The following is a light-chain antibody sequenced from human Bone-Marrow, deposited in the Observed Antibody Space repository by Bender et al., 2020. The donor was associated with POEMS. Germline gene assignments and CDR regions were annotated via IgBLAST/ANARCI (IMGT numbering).Light chain of an antibody. CDR2: SDN. CDR1: TSNIGTNA. J-gene: IGLJ3*02. Sequence: QLVLTQPPSASGTPGQRVTISCFGSTSNIGTNAVNCYQQFPGTAPKLLIYSDNQRPSGVPDRFYAFKSGNSASLAISELQSEDEADYCCAAWDAGLSGGVFGGGTKLTVL. CDR3: AAWDAGLSGGV. V-gene: IGLV1-44*01.